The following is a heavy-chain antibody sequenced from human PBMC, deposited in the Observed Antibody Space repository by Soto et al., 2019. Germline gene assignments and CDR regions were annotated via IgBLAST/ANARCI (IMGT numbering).Heavy chain of an antibody. CDR2: IYPGDSDT. D-gene: IGHD3-10*01. Sequence: XXSLKISCKGSGYSFPSYWIGWVLQMPGKGLEWMGIIYPGDSDTRYSPSFQGQVTISADKSISTAYLQWSSLKASDTAMYYCARGLSRSPWAFDIWGQGTMVTVSS. V-gene: IGHV5-51*01. J-gene: IGHJ3*02. CDR1: GYSFPSYW. CDR3: ARGLSRSPWAFDI.